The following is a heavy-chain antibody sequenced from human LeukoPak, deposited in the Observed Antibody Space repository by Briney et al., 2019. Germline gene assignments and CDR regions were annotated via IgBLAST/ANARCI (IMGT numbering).Heavy chain of an antibody. CDR1: GSTFSSYA. D-gene: IGHD5-12*01. J-gene: IGHJ6*02. CDR3: ASILGPLRNPAGYSGYDLWYGMDV. CDR2: IIPILGIA. V-gene: IGHV1-69*04. Sequence: SVKVSCTASGSTFSSYALSWVRQAPGQGLECMGRIIPILGIANYAQKFQGRVTITADKSTSTAYMELSSLRSEDTAVYYRASILGPLRNPAGYSGYDLWYGMDVWGQGTTVTVSS.